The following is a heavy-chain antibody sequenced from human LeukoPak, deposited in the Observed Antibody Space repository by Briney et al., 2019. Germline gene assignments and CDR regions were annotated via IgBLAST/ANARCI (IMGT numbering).Heavy chain of an antibody. V-gene: IGHV1-2*04. CDR3: ARDRELGYYYYGMDV. J-gene: IGHJ6*02. D-gene: IGHD7-27*01. CDR2: INPNSGGT. Sequence: ASVKVSCKASGYTFTGYYMHWVGQAPGQGLEWMGWINPNSGGTNYAQKFQGWVTMTRDTSISTAYMELSRLRSDDTAVYYCARDRELGYYYYGMDVWGQGTTVTVSS. CDR1: GYTFTGYY.